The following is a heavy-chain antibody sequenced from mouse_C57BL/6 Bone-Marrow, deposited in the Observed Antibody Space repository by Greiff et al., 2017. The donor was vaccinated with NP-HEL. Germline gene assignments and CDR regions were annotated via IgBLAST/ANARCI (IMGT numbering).Heavy chain of an antibody. CDR3: ARKRRIYYDYDGYFDY. CDR2: IYPGSGNT. CDR1: GYSFTSYY. J-gene: IGHJ2*01. D-gene: IGHD2-4*01. V-gene: IGHV1-66*01. Sequence: VQLQQSGPELVKPGASVKISCKASGYSFTSYYIHWVKQRPGQGLEWIGWIYPGSGNTKYNEKFKGKATLTEDTSSSTAYMQLSSLTSEDSAVYYWARKRRIYYDYDGYFDYWGQGTTLTVSS.